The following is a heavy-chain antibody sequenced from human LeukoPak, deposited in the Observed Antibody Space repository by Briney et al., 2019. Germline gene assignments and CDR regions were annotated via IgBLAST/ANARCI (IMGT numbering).Heavy chain of an antibody. Sequence: SQTLSLTCAISGDSVSSDNAAWNWIRQSPSRGLEWLGRTYYRSKWYNDYAVSVKSRITINPDIFKNQFSLQLKSVTRDDTAVYYCARGDGNAWYGAVFDIWGQGTMVSVSS. V-gene: IGHV6-1*01. J-gene: IGHJ3*02. CDR3: ARGDGNAWYGAVFDI. CDR2: TYYRSKWYN. CDR1: GDSVSSDNAA. D-gene: IGHD3-10*01.